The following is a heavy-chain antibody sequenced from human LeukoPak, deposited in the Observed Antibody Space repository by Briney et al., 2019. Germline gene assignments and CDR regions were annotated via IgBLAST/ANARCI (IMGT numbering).Heavy chain of an antibody. CDR2: IYRGGST. D-gene: IGHD4-23*01. J-gene: IGHJ4*02. CDR3: ARDSYGGNAGVDY. CDR1: GFTVGSNY. V-gene: IGHV3-66*01. Sequence: PGGSLRLSCAASGFTVGSNYMSWVRQAPGKGLEWVSIIYRGGSTNYADSVKGRFTISRDNAKNSLYLQMNSLRAEDTAVYYCARDSYGGNAGVDYWGQGTLVTVSS.